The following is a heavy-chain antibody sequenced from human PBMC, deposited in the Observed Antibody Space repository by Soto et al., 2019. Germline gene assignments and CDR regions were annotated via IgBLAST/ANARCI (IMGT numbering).Heavy chain of an antibody. CDR2: IIPIFGTA. V-gene: IGHV1-69*01. D-gene: IGHD6-13*01. CDR1: GGTFSSYA. Sequence: QVQLVQSGAEVKKPGYSVKVSCKASGGTFSSYAISWVRQAPGQGLEWMGGIIPIFGTANYAQKFQGRVTITADESTSTAYMELSSLRSEDTAVYYCARDWDEGYSSSWYFWGQGTLVTVSS. J-gene: IGHJ4*02. CDR3: ARDWDEGYSSSWYF.